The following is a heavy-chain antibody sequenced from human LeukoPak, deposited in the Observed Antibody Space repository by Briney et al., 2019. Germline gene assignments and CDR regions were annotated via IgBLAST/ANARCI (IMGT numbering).Heavy chain of an antibody. CDR3: ARTTSGATFSDYYYYHMDV. Sequence: GGSLRLSCAASGFTFSSYSMNWVRQAPGKGLEWVSAMTSRSTYIQYADAVKGRFTISRDNAKNSLYLQMSSLRAEDAALYYCARTTSGATFSDYYYYHMDVWGKGTTVTVSS. D-gene: IGHD1-26*01. J-gene: IGHJ6*03. V-gene: IGHV3-21*01. CDR2: MTSRSTYI. CDR1: GFTFSSYS.